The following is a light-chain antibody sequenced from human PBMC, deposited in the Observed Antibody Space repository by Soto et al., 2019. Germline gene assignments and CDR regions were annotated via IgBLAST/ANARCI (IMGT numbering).Light chain of an antibody. J-gene: IGKJ2*01. CDR3: QHYNGYDYT. Sequence: DIQMTQSPSTLSASVGDRVTIICRASQSISSWLAWYQQKPGKAPKLLIYEASSLQSGVPSRFSGSGSGTEFTLTISSLQLDDFATYYCQHYNGYDYTFGQGTKLEIK. V-gene: IGKV1-5*03. CDR2: EAS. CDR1: QSISSW.